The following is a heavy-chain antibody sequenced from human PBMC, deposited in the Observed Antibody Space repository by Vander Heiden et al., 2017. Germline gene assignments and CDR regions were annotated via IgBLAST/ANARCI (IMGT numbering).Heavy chain of an antibody. D-gene: IGHD3-3*01. CDR1: GGSFSGYY. Sequence: QVQLQQWGAGLLQPSETLSLTCAVYGGSFSGYYWSWIRHPPGKGLEWIGESNHSGSTNYNPSLKSRVTISVDTSKNQFSLKLSSVTAADTAVDYCARGEWLLYEESYYFDYWGQGTLVTVSS. V-gene: IGHV4-34*01. J-gene: IGHJ4*02. CDR3: ARGEWLLYEESYYFDY. CDR2: SNHSGST.